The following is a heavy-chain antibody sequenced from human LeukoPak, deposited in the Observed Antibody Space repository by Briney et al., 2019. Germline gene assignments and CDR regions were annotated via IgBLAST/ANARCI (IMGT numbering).Heavy chain of an antibody. Sequence: PGGTLRLSCAASGFTFSSYDMSWIRQAPGKGLKWVSYINSRVDNIHYADSVRDRFTISRDNAKNSMYLKMNSLRAEDTAVYYCARDTPGVIITPDYWGQGTLVTVSS. V-gene: IGHV3-48*03. CDR1: GFTFSSYD. CDR2: INSRVDNI. J-gene: IGHJ4*02. CDR3: ARDTPGVIITPDY. D-gene: IGHD2-15*01.